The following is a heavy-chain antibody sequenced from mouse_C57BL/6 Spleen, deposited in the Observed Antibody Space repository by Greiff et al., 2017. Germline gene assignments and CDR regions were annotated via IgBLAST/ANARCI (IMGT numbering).Heavy chain of an antibody. CDR3: AGTAQADAMDY. CDR2: IYPGSGST. J-gene: IGHJ4*01. Sequence: QIQLQQSGAELVKPGASVKMSCKASGYTFTSYWITWVKQRPGQGLEWIGDIYPGSGSTNYNEKFKSKATLTVDTSSSTAYMQLSSLTSEDSAVYYCAGTAQADAMDYWGQGTSVTVSS. D-gene: IGHD3-2*02. CDR1: GYTFTSYW. V-gene: IGHV1-55*01.